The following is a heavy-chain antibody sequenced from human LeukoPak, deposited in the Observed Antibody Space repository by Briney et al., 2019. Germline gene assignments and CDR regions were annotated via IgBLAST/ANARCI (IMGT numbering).Heavy chain of an antibody. D-gene: IGHD1/OR15-1a*01. V-gene: IGHV1-2*02. CDR3: AREFRTTTWSFDAFDL. CDR2: INPTSGAT. CDR1: GYTFTDYY. J-gene: IGHJ3*01. Sequence: ASVKVCCKASGYTFTDYYMHWVRQAPGQELDWVGCINPTSGATNYAQKFQGRVTLTRDTSNNTSYMELSRLRYDDTGVYYCAREFRTTTWSFDAFDLWGQGTMVTVSS.